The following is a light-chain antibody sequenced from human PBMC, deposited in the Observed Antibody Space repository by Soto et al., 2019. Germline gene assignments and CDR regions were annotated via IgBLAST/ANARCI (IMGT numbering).Light chain of an antibody. V-gene: IGKV3-11*01. CDR1: QSVSSY. CDR3: QQRGNWLT. J-gene: IGKJ5*01. Sequence: EIVLTQAPATLSLSPGERATLSCRASQSVSSYLAWYQQKPGQAPRLLIYDASNRATGIPARFSGSGSGTDFTLTFSSLEPEDFAVYYCQQRGNWLTFGQGTRLEIK. CDR2: DAS.